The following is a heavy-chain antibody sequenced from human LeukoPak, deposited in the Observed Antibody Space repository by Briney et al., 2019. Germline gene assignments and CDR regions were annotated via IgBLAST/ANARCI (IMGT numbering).Heavy chain of an antibody. Sequence: GASVKVSCKASGYTFTGYYMHWVRQAPGQGLEWMGWINPNSGGTNYAQKFQGWVTMTRDTSISTAYMELSRLRSDDTAVYYCVRVGVTAIPNDAFDIWGQGTMVTVSS. J-gene: IGHJ3*02. V-gene: IGHV1-2*04. CDR3: VRVGVTAIPNDAFDI. CDR1: GYTFTGYY. D-gene: IGHD2-21*02. CDR2: INPNSGGT.